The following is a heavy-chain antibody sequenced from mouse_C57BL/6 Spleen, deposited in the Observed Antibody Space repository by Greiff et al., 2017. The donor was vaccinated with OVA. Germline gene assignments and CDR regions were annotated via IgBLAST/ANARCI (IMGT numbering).Heavy chain of an antibody. CDR2: ISSGGDYI. J-gene: IGHJ2*01. V-gene: IGHV5-9-1*02. CDR1: GFTFSSYA. D-gene: IGHD2-1*01. Sequence: EVQVVESGEGLVKPGGSLKLSCAASGFTFSSYAMSWVRQTPEKRLEWVAYISSGGDYIYYADTVKGRFTISRDNARNTLYLQMSSLKSEDTAMYYCTRGGYGNYLDYWGQGTTLTVSS. CDR3: TRGGYGNYLDY.